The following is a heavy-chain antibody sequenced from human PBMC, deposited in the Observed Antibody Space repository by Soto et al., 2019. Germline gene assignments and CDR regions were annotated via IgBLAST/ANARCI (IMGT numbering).Heavy chain of an antibody. Sequence: QVQLVQSGAEVKKPGASVKVSCKASGYTFTSYGISWVRQAPGQGLEWMGWISAYNGNTNYAQKLQGRVTMTTDTSXSXAYMELRSLRSDDTAVYYCARVRYYYGSGSYYTFDYWGQGTLVTVSS. CDR3: ARVRYYYGSGSYYTFDY. CDR2: ISAYNGNT. V-gene: IGHV1-18*01. CDR1: GYTFTSYG. D-gene: IGHD3-10*01. J-gene: IGHJ4*02.